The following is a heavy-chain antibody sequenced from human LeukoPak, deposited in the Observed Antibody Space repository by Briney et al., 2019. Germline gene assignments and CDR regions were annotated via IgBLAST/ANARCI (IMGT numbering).Heavy chain of an antibody. Sequence: SETLSLTCTVSGGPISSGSYYWSWIRQPAGKGLEWIGRIHTRGSTNYNPSLKSRVTMSVDTSKNQFSLKLSSVTAADTAVYYCARDQYYYDSSGTITLDYWGQGTLVTVSS. J-gene: IGHJ4*02. D-gene: IGHD3-22*01. V-gene: IGHV4-61*02. CDR3: ARDQYYYDSSGTITLDY. CDR1: GGPISSGSYY. CDR2: IHTRGST.